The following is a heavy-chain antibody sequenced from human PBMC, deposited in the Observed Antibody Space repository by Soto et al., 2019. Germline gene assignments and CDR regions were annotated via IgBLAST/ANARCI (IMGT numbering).Heavy chain of an antibody. D-gene: IGHD6-19*01. Sequence: ASVKVSCKASGYTFTGYYMHWVRQAPGQGLEWMGWINPNSGGTNYAQKFQGRITMTRDTSISTAYMERSRLRSDDTAVYYCASSYPAKYISGWPSSGYYGMDVWGQGTTVTVSS. J-gene: IGHJ6*02. V-gene: IGHV1-2*02. CDR1: GYTFTGYY. CDR3: ASSYPAKYISGWPSSGYYGMDV. CDR2: INPNSGGT.